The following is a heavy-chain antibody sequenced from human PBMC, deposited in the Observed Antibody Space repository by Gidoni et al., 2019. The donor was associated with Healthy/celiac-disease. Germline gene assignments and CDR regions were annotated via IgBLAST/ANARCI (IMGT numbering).Heavy chain of an antibody. CDR2: IGTAGDT. D-gene: IGHD3-10*01. Sequence: EVQLVESGGGLVQPGGSLRLPCAASGFTFSSYDMHWVRQATGKGLEWVSAIGTAGDTYYPGSVKGRFTISRENAKNSLYLQMNSLRAGDTAVYYCARGRSGSYPNWFDPWGQGTLVTVSS. CDR3: ARGRSGSYPNWFDP. CDR1: GFTFSSYD. J-gene: IGHJ5*02. V-gene: IGHV3-13*04.